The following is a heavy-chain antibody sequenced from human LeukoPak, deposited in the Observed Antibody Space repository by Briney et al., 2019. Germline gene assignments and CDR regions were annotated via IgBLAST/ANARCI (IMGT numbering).Heavy chain of an antibody. V-gene: IGHV3-23*01. CDR1: GFTFSNYW. CDR3: AKTLWGLTLLSSDS. J-gene: IGHJ4*02. D-gene: IGHD3-16*01. Sequence: GGSLRLSCAASGFTFSNYWMNWVRQVPGKGLMWVSGLSDSGSSTFYADSVKGRFTIYRDNSKNTLYLQMNSLRAEDTAVYYCAKTLWGLTLLSSDSWGQGTLVTVSS. CDR2: LSDSGSST.